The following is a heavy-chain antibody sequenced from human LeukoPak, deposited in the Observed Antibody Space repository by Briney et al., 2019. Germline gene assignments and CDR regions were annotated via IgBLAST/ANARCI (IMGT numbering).Heavy chain of an antibody. CDR3: AKTYYDFWSGPPRYYYMDV. J-gene: IGHJ6*03. D-gene: IGHD3-3*01. CDR2: IYPDDSDT. Sequence: GESLKISCKGSGYSFTSYWIGWVRQRPGKGLESIGIIYPDDSDTRYSPSFQGQVTISADKSISTAYMQWSRLKDSDTAMYYCAKTYYDFWSGPPRYYYMDVWGKGTTVTVSS. CDR1: GYSFTSYW. V-gene: IGHV5-51*01.